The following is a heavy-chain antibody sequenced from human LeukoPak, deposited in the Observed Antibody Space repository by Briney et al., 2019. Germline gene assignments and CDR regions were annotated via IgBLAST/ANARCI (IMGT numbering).Heavy chain of an antibody. V-gene: IGHV3-30*19. CDR1: GFTFSNYG. J-gene: IGHJ4*02. Sequence: GGSLRLSCAASGFTFSNYGMHWVRQAPGKGLEWVALISYEGSKQNYADSVKGRFTISRDDSQNTLYLEMSGLRTEDTAVYYCARAPYTSGWYFAFDYWGQGTLVTVSS. CDR3: ARAPYTSGWYFAFDY. D-gene: IGHD6-19*01. CDR2: ISYEGSKQ.